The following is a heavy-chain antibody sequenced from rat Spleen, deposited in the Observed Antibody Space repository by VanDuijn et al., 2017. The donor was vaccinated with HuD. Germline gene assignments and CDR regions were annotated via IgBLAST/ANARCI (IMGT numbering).Heavy chain of an antibody. D-gene: IGHD1-2*01. CDR1: GFNFNDYW. CDR3: ARPFYYYSPGVMDA. CDR2: INKDSTTI. Sequence: EVKLVESGGGLVQPGRSLKLSCAASGFNFNDYWMGWVRQAPGKGLEWIGEINKDSTTINYTPSLKDKFTISRDNVQNTLYLQMSKLGSEDTAIYYCARPFYYYSPGVMDAWGQGASVTVSS. J-gene: IGHJ4*01. V-gene: IGHV4-2*01.